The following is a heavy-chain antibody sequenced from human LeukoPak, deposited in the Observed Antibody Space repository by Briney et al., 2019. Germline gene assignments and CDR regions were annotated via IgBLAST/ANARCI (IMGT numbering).Heavy chain of an antibody. Sequence: SETLSLTRTVSGGSISSGGSYWGWIRQPPGKGLEWIGSIYYSGSTYYNPSLKSRVTMSVDTSKNQFSLKLSSVTAADTAVYYCAREGNYYYMDVWGKGTTVTISS. J-gene: IGHJ6*03. CDR2: IYYSGST. CDR3: AREGNYYYMDV. CDR1: GGSISSGGSY. V-gene: IGHV4-39*07.